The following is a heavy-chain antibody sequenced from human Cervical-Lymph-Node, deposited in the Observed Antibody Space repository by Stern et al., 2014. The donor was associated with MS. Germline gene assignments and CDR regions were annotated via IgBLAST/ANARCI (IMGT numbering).Heavy chain of an antibody. D-gene: IGHD6-13*01. V-gene: IGHV1-69*01. CDR1: GGTFSTIE. Sequence: DQMVESGAEVKKPGSSMKVSCKASGGTFSTIEISWVRQAPGQGLEWMGGIIPLFGTTNYAQKVQGRATIVADESTNTVNMELSSLRSEDTAVYYCVRDQGGIAASWGQGTLVTVSS. CDR3: VRDQGGIAAS. CDR2: IIPLFGTT. J-gene: IGHJ4*02.